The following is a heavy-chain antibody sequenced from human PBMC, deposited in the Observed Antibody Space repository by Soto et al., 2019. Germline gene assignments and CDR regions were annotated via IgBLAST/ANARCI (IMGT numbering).Heavy chain of an antibody. D-gene: IGHD3-3*01. CDR3: AKFYDFWSGPLDY. J-gene: IGHJ4*02. CDR1: GFTFSSYA. Sequence: GGSPRLSCAASGFTFSSYAMSWVRQAPGKGLEWVSAISGSGGSTYYADSVKGRFTISRDNSKNTLYLQMNSLRAEDTAVYYCAKFYDFWSGPLDYWGQGTLVTVSS. CDR2: ISGSGGST. V-gene: IGHV3-23*01.